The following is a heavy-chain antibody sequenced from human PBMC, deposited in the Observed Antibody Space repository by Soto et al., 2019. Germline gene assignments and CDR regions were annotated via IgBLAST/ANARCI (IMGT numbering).Heavy chain of an antibody. D-gene: IGHD1-1*01. CDR3: ALWGFRDGNNSKYNYSGMDV. CDR1: GGTFNRYT. CDR2: SIPIFGTA. V-gene: IGHV1-69*01. Sequence: VQLVQSGAEVKKPGSSVKLSCKASGGTFNRYTISWVRQAPGQGLEWMGGSIPIFGTANYAQKFQGRVAILAAESTSAAYMELRSLRSEDTAVYYCALWGFRDGNNSKYNYSGMDVWGQGTTVTVSS. J-gene: IGHJ6*02.